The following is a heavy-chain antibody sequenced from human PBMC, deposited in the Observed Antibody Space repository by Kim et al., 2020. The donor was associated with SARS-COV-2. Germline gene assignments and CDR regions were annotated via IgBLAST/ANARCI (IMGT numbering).Heavy chain of an antibody. Sequence: ASVKVSCKASGYTFTSYGINRVRQAPGQGLEWMGWISAYNGNTNYAQKLQGRVTMTTDTSTSTAYMELRSLRSDDTAVYYCARTFWSGLYFDYWGQGTLVTVSS. CDR1: GYTFTSYG. J-gene: IGHJ4*02. V-gene: IGHV1-18*01. CDR2: ISAYNGNT. CDR3: ARTFWSGLYFDY. D-gene: IGHD3-3*01.